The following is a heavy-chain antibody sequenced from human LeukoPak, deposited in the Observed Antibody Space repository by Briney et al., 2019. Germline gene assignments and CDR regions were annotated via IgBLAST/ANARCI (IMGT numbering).Heavy chain of an antibody. CDR2: IPYDGRNT. D-gene: IGHD6-19*01. Sequence: GGSLRLSCAASGFTFSSYDMHWVRQAPGKGLEWVAVIPYDGRNTYYADSVKGRFTISRDNSKNTLYLQMNSLRAEDTAVYFCAKDRHYSSNLFDYWGQGTLVTVSS. CDR1: GFTFSSYD. CDR3: AKDRHYSSNLFDY. J-gene: IGHJ4*02. V-gene: IGHV3-30*18.